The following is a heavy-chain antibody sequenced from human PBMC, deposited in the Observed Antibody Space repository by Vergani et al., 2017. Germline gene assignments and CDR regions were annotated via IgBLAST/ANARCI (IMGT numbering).Heavy chain of an antibody. CDR2: ISAYNGNT. CDR3: SSANGIWNYEHY. Sequence: QVQLVQSGAEVKKPGASVKVSCKASGYTFTSYGISWVRQAPGQGLEWMGWISAYNGNTTYAPKLQGRVTMTTDTSTSTAYMELRCLRSDDTSVYYCSSANGIWNYEHYWGQGTLVTVSS. D-gene: IGHD1-7*01. J-gene: IGHJ4*02. V-gene: IGHV1-18*04. CDR1: GYTFTSYG.